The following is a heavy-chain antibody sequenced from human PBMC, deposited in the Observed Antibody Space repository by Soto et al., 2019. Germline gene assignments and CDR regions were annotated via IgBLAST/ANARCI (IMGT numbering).Heavy chain of an antibody. V-gene: IGHV3-30*18. J-gene: IGHJ4*02. CDR1: GFTFSSYG. Sequence: QVQLVESGGGVVQPGRSLRLSCVGSGFTFSSYGMHWVRQAPGKGLEWVAVVSYNGRKEYYADSVKGRFSISRDNSKNTLYVQMNTLRDEDTVVYYCAKDSLRGEVPAALNFDNWGRATLVIVSS. CDR3: AKDSLRGEVPAALNFDN. D-gene: IGHD2-2*01. CDR2: VSYNGRKE.